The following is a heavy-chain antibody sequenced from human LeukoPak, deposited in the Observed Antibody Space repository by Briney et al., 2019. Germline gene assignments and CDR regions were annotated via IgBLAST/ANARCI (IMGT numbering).Heavy chain of an antibody. J-gene: IGHJ4*02. CDR1: GYIFSRYD. CDR2: ISGYNANT. D-gene: IGHD1/OR15-1a*01. Sequence: ASVKVSCKASGYIFSRYDISWVRQAPGQGLEWMGGISGYNANTNYAQKVQGRVTMTIDTSTSTAYMDLSSLRAEDTAVYYCSKEAGVAGATWNIDSWGQGTLVTVSS. CDR3: SKEAGVAGATWNIDS. V-gene: IGHV1-18*01.